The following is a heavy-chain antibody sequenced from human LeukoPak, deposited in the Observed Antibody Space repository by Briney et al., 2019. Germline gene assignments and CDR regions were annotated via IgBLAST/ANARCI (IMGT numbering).Heavy chain of an antibody. CDR2: IYPGDSDT. CDR3: ARLSIVGLDYMDV. V-gene: IGHV5-51*01. D-gene: IGHD1-26*01. J-gene: IGHJ6*03. Sequence: GESLKISGKCSGYSCTSYWICWVRQMPGKGLEWMEIIYPGDSDTRYSPSFQGQVTISTHKSISTAYLPWSSLKASDTAMYYCARLSIVGLDYMDVWGQGTTVTVSS. CDR1: GYSCTSYW.